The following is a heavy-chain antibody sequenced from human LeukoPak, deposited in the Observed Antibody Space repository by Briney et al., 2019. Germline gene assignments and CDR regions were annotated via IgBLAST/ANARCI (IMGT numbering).Heavy chain of an antibody. V-gene: IGHV1-2*06. CDR1: GYTFTGYY. CDR3: ARDQNDYGDYNY. CDR2: IKPNSGGS. J-gene: IGHJ4*02. D-gene: IGHD4-17*01. Sequence: GASLKVSCKASGYTFTGYYMHWVRQAPGQGLEWMGRIKPNSGGSNYAQKFQGSVTMTRDTSISTVYMELNRLRSDDTAIYYCARDQNDYGDYNYWGQGTLVTVSS.